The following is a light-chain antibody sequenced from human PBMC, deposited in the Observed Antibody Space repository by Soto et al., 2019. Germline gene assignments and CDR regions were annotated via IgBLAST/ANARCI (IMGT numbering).Light chain of an antibody. CDR2: EVS. J-gene: IGKJ5*01. CDR3: MQSIQLPIT. Sequence: DIVMTQTPIYLSVTPGQPASISCKSSQSLLYSDGKTYLYWYLQKPGQPPQLLNVEVSNRFSGVPDRVSGSESGADFTLKILRVQTGDVGVYYFMQSIQLPITFGRGTRLDI. V-gene: IGKV2D-29*01. CDR1: QSLLYSDGKTY.